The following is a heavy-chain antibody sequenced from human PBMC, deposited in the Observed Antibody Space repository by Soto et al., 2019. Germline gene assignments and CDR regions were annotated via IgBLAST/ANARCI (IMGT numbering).Heavy chain of an antibody. CDR1: RFTFNNAW. Sequence: EVQLVESGGALVKPGASLRLSCAASRFTFNNAWMSWVRQAPGKGLEWVGRIKNKADGGTTDYAAPVKGRFTISRDDSKNTLYLQMNSLKTEDTAVYYCTTDDPINKNWGQGTLVTVSS. CDR2: IKNKADGGTT. CDR3: TTDDPINKN. V-gene: IGHV3-15*02. J-gene: IGHJ4*02.